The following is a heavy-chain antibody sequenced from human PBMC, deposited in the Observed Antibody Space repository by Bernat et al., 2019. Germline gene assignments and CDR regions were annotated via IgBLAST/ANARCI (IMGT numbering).Heavy chain of an antibody. D-gene: IGHD3-10*01. CDR3: AKGGGGSTLWFGEFYFDY. Sequence: EVQLLESGGGLVQPGGSLRLSCAASGFTFSSYAMSWVRQAPGKGLEWVSAISGSGGSTYYADSVKGRFTISRDNSKNTLYLQMNSPRAEDTAVYYCAKGGGGSTLWFGEFYFDYWGQGTLVTVSS. CDR1: GFTFSSYA. CDR2: ISGSGGST. V-gene: IGHV3-23*01. J-gene: IGHJ4*02.